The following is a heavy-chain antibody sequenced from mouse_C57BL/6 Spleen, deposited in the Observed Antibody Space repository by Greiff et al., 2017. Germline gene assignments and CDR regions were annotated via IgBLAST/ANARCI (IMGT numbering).Heavy chain of an antibody. D-gene: IGHD1-1*02. Sequence: VKVEESGGGLVQPGGSLSLSCAASGFTFTDYYMSWVSQTPGKALEWLGFIRNKANGYTTEHSASVKGRFTISTDNSQSILYLPKIALSTQDSDAYYFASCYGHTFAYWGQGTLVTVSA. CDR2: IRNKANGYTT. CDR1: GFTFTDYY. J-gene: IGHJ3*01. CDR3: ASCYGHTFAY. V-gene: IGHV7-3*01.